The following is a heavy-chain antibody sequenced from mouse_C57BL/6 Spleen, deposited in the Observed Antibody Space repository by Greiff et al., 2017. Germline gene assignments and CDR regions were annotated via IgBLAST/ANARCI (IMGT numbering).Heavy chain of an antibody. Sequence: VQLQQSGAELVMPGASVKLSCKASGYTFTSYWMHWVKQRPGQGLEWIGAIDPSDSCTNYNQKFKGKSTLTVDKSSSTAYLQLSSLTSEDSAVYYGARAPIYNGNYWYVGVWGTGTTVTVSS. CDR1: GYTFTSYW. J-gene: IGHJ1*03. V-gene: IGHV1-69*01. D-gene: IGHD2-1*01. CDR3: ARAPIYNGNYWYVGV. CDR2: IDPSDSCT.